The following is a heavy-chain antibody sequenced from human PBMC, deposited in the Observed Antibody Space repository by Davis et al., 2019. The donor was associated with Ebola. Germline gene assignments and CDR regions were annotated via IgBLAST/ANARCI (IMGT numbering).Heavy chain of an antibody. CDR3: TRHVSGDFWYFDL. D-gene: IGHD4-17*01. CDR2: IYRDGRT. Sequence: GGSLRLSCAASGSTFSAHTMSWVRQAPGRGLEWVSVIYRDGRTYYADSVKGRFTISRDNSKNTLYLQMNSLRAEDTAVYYCTRHVSGDFWYFDLWGRGTLVTVSS. V-gene: IGHV3-66*04. CDR1: GSTFSAHT. J-gene: IGHJ2*01.